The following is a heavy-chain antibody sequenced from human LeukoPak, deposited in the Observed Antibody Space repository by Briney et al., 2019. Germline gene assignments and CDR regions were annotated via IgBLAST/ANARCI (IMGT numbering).Heavy chain of an antibody. CDR3: AKAPATTCRGAYCYPFDY. CDR1: GFTLSSYA. J-gene: IGHJ4*02. V-gene: IGHV3-23*01. Sequence: GGSLRLSCAASGFTLSSYAMSWVRQAPGKGLEWVSAISDSGNTYHADSVKGRFTISRDSSKNTLFLQMNRLRPEDAAVYYCAKAPATTCRGAYCYPFDYWGQGALVTVSS. D-gene: IGHD2-15*01. CDR2: ISDSGNT.